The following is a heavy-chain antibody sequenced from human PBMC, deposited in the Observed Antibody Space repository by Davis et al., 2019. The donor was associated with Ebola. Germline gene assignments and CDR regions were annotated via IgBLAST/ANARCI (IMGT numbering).Heavy chain of an antibody. D-gene: IGHD6-19*01. V-gene: IGHV1-69*13. J-gene: IGHJ4*02. CDR2: IIPIFGTA. Sequence: SVKVSCKASGGTFSSYAISWVRQAPGQGLEWMGGIIPIFGTANYAQKFQGRVTITADESTSTAYMELSSLRSEDTAVYYCARGGEQWLVPHFDYWGQGTLVTVSS. CDR3: ARGGEQWLVPHFDY. CDR1: GGTFSSYA.